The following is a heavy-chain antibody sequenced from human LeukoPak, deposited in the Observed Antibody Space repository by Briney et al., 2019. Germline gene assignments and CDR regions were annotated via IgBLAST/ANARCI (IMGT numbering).Heavy chain of an antibody. CDR1: GGPISSSSYY. CDR2: IYYSGST. J-gene: IGHJ4*02. CDR3: VNSGSYDYFDY. Sequence: PSETLSLTCTVSGGPISSSSYYWGWIRQPPGKGLEWIGSIYYSGSTYYNPSLKSRVTISVDTSKNQFSLKLSSVTAADTAVYYCVNSGSYDYFDYWGQGTLVTVSS. D-gene: IGHD1-26*01. V-gene: IGHV4-39*01.